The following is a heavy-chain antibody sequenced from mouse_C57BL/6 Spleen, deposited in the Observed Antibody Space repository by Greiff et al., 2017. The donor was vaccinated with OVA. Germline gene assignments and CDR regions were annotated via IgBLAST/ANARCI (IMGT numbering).Heavy chain of an antibody. CDR3: VRHGYGGNAMDY. V-gene: IGHV10-1*01. CDR1: GFSFNTYA. J-gene: IGHJ4*01. D-gene: IGHD2-2*01. CDR2: IRSKSNNYAT. Sequence: EVQRVESGGGLVQPKGSLKLSCAASGFSFNTYAMNWVRQAPGKGLEWVARIRSKSNNYATYYADSVKDRFTISRDDSESMLYLQMNNLKTEDTAMYYCVRHGYGGNAMDYWGQGTSVTVSS.